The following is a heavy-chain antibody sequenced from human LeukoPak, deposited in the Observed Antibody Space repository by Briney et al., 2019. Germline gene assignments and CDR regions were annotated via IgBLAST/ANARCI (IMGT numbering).Heavy chain of an antibody. CDR3: VRDYSNYIMDY. CDR2: IYYSGST. J-gene: IGHJ4*01. CDR1: GDSISTYY. Sequence: SETLSLNCTVSGDSISTYYWSWIRQPPGKGLEWIGYIYYSGSTNYNPSLKSRLTMSVDTSKSQFSLELSSVTAADTAVYFCVRDYSNYIMDYWGHGILVTVSS. V-gene: IGHV4-59*01. D-gene: IGHD4-11*01.